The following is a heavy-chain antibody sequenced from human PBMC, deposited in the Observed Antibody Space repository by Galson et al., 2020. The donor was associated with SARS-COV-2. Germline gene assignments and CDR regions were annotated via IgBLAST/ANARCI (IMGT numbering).Heavy chain of an antibody. V-gene: IGHV3-7*01. J-gene: IGHJ6*02. Sequence: GGSLRLSCAASGFTFSTYWMSWVRHAPGKGLERVANIKPDGSEKYYADPVKGRFSISRDNAKKSLYLQRNSLRAEDTAVYCCVYLGGSSGEYYYYYDMDPWGQGTTVTVSS. CDR3: VYLGGSSGEYYYYYDMDP. D-gene: IGHD3-22*01. CDR1: GFTFSTYW. CDR2: IKPDGSEK.